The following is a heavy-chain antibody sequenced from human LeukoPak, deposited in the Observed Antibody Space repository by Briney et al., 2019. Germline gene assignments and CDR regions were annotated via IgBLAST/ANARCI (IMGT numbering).Heavy chain of an antibody. Sequence: GETLKISCKGSGYSLTSYWIGWVRPMPGKGLELMGIIYPGDSDTRYSPSFQGHVTISADKSISTAYLQRSSLKASDTATYYCATYYDNPRASYMDVWGKGTTVTVSS. CDR3: ATYYDNPRASYMDV. CDR1: GYSLTSYW. D-gene: IGHD3-3*01. CDR2: IYPGDSDT. V-gene: IGHV5-51*01. J-gene: IGHJ6*03.